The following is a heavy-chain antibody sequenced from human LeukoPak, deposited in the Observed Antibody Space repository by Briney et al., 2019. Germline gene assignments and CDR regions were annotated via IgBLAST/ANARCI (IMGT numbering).Heavy chain of an antibody. CDR1: GGSFSGYY. D-gene: IGHD1-7*01. Sequence: PSETLSLTCAVYGGSFSGYYWSWVRQPPGKGLEWIGEINHSGSTNYNPPLKSRVTISVDTSKSQFSLKLSSVTAADTAVYYCARGLSLITGTTAVVATKGSLDYWGRGTLVTVSS. CDR3: ARGLSLITGTTAVVATKGSLDY. J-gene: IGHJ4*02. CDR2: INHSGST. V-gene: IGHV4-34*01.